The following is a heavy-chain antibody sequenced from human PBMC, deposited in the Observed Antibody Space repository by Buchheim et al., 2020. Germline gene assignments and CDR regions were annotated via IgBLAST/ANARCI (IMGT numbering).Heavy chain of an antibody. CDR2: IYHSGST. Sequence: QVQLQQSGPGLVKPSGTLSLTCAVSGGSISTSNWWSWVRQPPGKGLEYIGEIYHSGSTNYNPSLMSRVSMSVDKSKNQFSLNLNFVTAADTAVYYCARGPSTLYYMDVWGKGTT. V-gene: IGHV4-4*02. J-gene: IGHJ6*03. CDR1: GGSISTSNW. CDR3: ARGPSTLYYMDV.